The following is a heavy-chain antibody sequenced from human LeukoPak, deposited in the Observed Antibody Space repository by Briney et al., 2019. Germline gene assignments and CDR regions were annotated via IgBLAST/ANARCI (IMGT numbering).Heavy chain of an antibody. Sequence: GGSLRLSCAASGFTFSSYAMSWVRQAPGKGLEWVSAISGSGGSTYYADSVKGRFTISRDNSKNTLYLQMNSLRAEDTAVYYCSKTYYDILTGYYSDYWGQGTLVTVSS. J-gene: IGHJ4*02. D-gene: IGHD3-9*01. CDR3: SKTYYDILTGYYSDY. CDR2: ISGSGGST. CDR1: GFTFSSYA. V-gene: IGHV3-23*01.